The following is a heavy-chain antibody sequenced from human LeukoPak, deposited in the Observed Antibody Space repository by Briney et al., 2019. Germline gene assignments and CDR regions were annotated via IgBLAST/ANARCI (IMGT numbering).Heavy chain of an antibody. CDR3: ARDQRPSCLGGICYSGDC. CDR2: IVPIIGTA. Sequence: ASVKVSCKASGGTFHSYIVTWVRQAPGQGLEWMGGIVPIIGTANYAQKFQGRVTITADDSTSTAYMELRSLRSEDTAIYYCARDQRPSCLGGICYSGDCWGQGTLVTVTS. D-gene: IGHD2-15*01. J-gene: IGHJ4*02. CDR1: GGTFHSYI. V-gene: IGHV1-69*13.